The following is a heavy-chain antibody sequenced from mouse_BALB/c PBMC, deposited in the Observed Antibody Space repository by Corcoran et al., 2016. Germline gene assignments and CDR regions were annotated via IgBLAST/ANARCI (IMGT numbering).Heavy chain of an antibody. CDR3: ATGTYWYFDV. CDR2: ISYDGSN. J-gene: IGHJ1*01. D-gene: IGHD4-1*01. V-gene: IGHV3-6*02. CDR1: GYSITSGYY. Sequence: DVQLQESGPGLVKPSQSLSLTCSVTGYSITSGYYWNWIRQFPGNKLEWMGYISYDGSNNCNPSLKNRISITRDTSKNQFFLKLNSVTTEDTATYYCATGTYWYFDVWGAGTTVTVSS.